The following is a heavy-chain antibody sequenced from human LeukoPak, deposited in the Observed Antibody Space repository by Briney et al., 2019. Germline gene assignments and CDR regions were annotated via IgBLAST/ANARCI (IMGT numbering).Heavy chain of an antibody. CDR1: GFTFSGYS. J-gene: IGHJ4*02. V-gene: IGHV3-33*01. CDR3: TREKKRYCSDTSRSQFGF. Sequence: GGSLRLSCVAAGFTFSGYSMHWGRQAPGKGLWRGVLIWNDASNEFYADSVRGGFTLSRDNSNNTLDLQMHSLRAEDTAVYYCTREKKRYCSDTSRSQFGFWGRGTLVTVSS. D-gene: IGHD2-2*01. CDR2: IWNDASNE.